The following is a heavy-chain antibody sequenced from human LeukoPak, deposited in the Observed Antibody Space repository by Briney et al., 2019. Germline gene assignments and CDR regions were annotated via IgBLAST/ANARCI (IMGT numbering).Heavy chain of an antibody. Sequence: GASVKVSCKTSGYTFTCYFIHWVRQAQQGLEWMGLISAYNGNTNYAQKFQGRVTMTTDASTSTAYMELRSLRSDDTAVYYCARDGLGWELLGYFQHWGQGTLVTVSS. D-gene: IGHD4-23*01. CDR2: ISAYNGNT. J-gene: IGHJ1*01. CDR3: ARDGLGWELLGYFQH. V-gene: IGHV1-18*04. CDR1: GYTFTCYF.